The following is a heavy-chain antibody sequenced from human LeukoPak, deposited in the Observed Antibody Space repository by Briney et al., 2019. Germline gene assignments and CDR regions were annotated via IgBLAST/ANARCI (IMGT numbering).Heavy chain of an antibody. CDR2: ISAYNGNT. CDR1: GYTFTSYG. Sequence: ASVNVSCKASGYTFTSYGISWVRQAPGQGLEWMGWISAYNGNTNYAQKLQGRVTMTTDTSTSTAYMELRSLRSDDTAVYYCAREVTIFGVVIDGFDPWGQGTLVTVSS. D-gene: IGHD3-3*01. V-gene: IGHV1-18*01. CDR3: AREVTIFGVVIDGFDP. J-gene: IGHJ5*02.